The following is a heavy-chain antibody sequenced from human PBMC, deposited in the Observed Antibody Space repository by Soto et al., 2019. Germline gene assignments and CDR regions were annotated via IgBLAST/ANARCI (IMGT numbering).Heavy chain of an antibody. D-gene: IGHD3-10*01. CDR1: GFTFSTYS. V-gene: IGHV3-48*01. Sequence: PGGSLRLSCVASGFTFSTYSMNWVRQAPGKGLEWVSYISGSSSTIYYADSVKGRFTISRDNAKNSLYLQMNSLRAEDTAVYYCARDYGSGAFVYWGQGTLVTVSS. CDR3: ARDYGSGAFVY. CDR2: ISGSSSTI. J-gene: IGHJ4*02.